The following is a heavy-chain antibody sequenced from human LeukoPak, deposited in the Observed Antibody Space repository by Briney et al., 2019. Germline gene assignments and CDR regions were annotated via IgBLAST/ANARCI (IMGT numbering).Heavy chain of an antibody. Sequence: PGGSLRLSCATSGFTFSSYAMSWVRQAPGKGLEWVSAISGSGGSTYYADSVKGRFTISRDNPKNTLYLQMNSLRAEDTAVYYCASIYDYVWGSYRFDYWGQGTLVTVSS. D-gene: IGHD3-16*02. CDR1: GFTFSSYA. CDR2: ISGSGGST. J-gene: IGHJ4*02. V-gene: IGHV3-23*01. CDR3: ASIYDYVWGSYRFDY.